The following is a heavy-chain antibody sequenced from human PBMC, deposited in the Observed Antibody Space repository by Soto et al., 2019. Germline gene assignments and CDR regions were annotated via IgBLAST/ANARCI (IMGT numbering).Heavy chain of an antibody. CDR1: GFTFSSYA. CDR2: ISYDGSNK. Sequence: GGSLRLSCAASGFTFSSYAMHWVRQAPGKGLEWVAVISYDGSNKYYADSVKGRFTISRDNSKNTLYLQMNSLRAEDTAVYYCARDPPAGWLRDYYYYGIDVWGQ. CDR3: ARDPPAGWLRDYYYYGIDV. V-gene: IGHV3-30-3*01. D-gene: IGHD5-12*01. J-gene: IGHJ6*02.